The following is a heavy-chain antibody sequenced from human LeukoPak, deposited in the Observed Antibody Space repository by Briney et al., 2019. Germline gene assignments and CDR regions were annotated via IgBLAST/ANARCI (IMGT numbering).Heavy chain of an antibody. CDR3: AKDRVPKVGATHPRYSQH. CDR2: ISGSGGST. Sequence: GGSLRLSCAASGFTFSSYAMSWVRQAPGKGLEWVSAISGSGGSTYYADSVKGRFTISRDNSKNALYLQMNSLRAEDTAVYYCAKDRVPKVGATHPRYSQHWGQGTLVTVSS. D-gene: IGHD1-26*01. J-gene: IGHJ1*01. CDR1: GFTFSSYA. V-gene: IGHV3-23*01.